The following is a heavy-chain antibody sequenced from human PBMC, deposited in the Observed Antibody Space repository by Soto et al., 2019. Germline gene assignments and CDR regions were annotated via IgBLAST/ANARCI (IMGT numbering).Heavy chain of an antibody. CDR2: ISGNGGST. CDR3: AKGSEFSNSYTLDFDF. Sequence: GGSLRLSCAASGFTSSSYAMSWVRQAPGRGLEWVSIISGNGGSTYYAASVKGRFTISRDNTKNTLCLQMDSLTAEDTAVYYCAKGSEFSNSYTLDFDFWGQGALVTVSS. V-gene: IGHV3-23*01. D-gene: IGHD6-6*01. J-gene: IGHJ4*02. CDR1: GFTSSSYA.